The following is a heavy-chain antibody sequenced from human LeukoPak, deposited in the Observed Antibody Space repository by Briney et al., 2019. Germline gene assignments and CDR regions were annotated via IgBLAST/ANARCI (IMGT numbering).Heavy chain of an antibody. J-gene: IGHJ4*02. V-gene: IGHV3-7*01. Sequence: GGSLRLSCAASGFTFSTYWMSWVRQAPGKGPELVANIKQDGSEKYYVDSVKGRFTISRDNAKNSLYLQVNSLRAEDTAVYYCARNQRRLDYWGQGTLVTVFS. CDR2: IKQDGSEK. CDR1: GFTFSTYW. CDR3: ARNQRRLDY. D-gene: IGHD1-14*01.